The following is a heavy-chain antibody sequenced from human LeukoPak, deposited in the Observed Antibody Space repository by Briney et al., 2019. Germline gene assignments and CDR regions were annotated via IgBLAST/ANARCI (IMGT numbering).Heavy chain of an antibody. V-gene: IGHV3-48*03. J-gene: IGHJ3*02. D-gene: IGHD6-19*01. CDR2: ISSSGSTI. Sequence: GGSLRLSCAASGFTFSSYEMSWVRQAPGKGLEWVSYISSSGSTIYYADSVRGRFTISRDNSKNSLYLQMNSLRAEDTAVYYCASRPGYSSGWHPNPHAFDIWGQGTMVTVSS. CDR3: ASRPGYSSGWHPNPHAFDI. CDR1: GFTFSSYE.